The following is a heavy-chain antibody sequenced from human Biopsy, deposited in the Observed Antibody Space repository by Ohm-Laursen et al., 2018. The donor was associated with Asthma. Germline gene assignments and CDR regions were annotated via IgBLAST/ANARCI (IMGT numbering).Heavy chain of an antibody. V-gene: IGHV3-11*01. J-gene: IGHJ6*02. Sequence: SPRLSCAASGFTFSSYWMSWVRQAPGKGLEWVSSISSSGSTTYPAESVKGRFTISRDNAQKSLFLQMGSLRAEDTAIYYCARVFESSEWGPFYHFGLDVWGQGTTVAVSS. D-gene: IGHD6-25*01. CDR3: ARVFESSEWGPFYHFGLDV. CDR2: ISSSGSTT. CDR1: GFTFSSYW.